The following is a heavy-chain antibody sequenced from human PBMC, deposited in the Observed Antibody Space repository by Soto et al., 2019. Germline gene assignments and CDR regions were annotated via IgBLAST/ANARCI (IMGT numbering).Heavy chain of an antibody. J-gene: IGHJ5*02. D-gene: IGHD4-17*01. V-gene: IGHV4-59*12. CDR2: VSHSGRT. CDR1: GGSISPYS. Sequence: SETLSLTCTISGGSISPYSWTWIRQSPGKGLEWIGYVSHSGRTFYTPSLKSRLTMSLDTSRSQFSLRLKSVSAADTAVYYCARLLGGYDDYGGWFAPWGQGTLVSVSA. CDR3: ARLLGGYDDYGGWFAP.